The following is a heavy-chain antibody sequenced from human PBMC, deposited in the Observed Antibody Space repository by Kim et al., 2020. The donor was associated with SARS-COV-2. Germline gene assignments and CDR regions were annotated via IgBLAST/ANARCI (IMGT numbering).Heavy chain of an antibody. CDR2: INHSGST. V-gene: IGHV4-34*01. J-gene: IGHJ5*02. CDR3: ASCRKYFWSGYSPNWFDP. Sequence: SETLSLTCAVYGGSFSGYYWSWIRQPPGKGLEWIGEINHSGSTNYNPSLKSRVTISVDTSKNQFSLKLSSVTAADTAVYYCASCRKYFWSGYSPNWFDPWGQGTLVTVSS. D-gene: IGHD3-3*01. CDR1: GGSFSGYY.